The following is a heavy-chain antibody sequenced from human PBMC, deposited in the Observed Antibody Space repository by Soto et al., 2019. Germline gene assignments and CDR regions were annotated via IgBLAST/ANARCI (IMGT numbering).Heavy chain of an antibody. CDR3: ARDRNDFWSCYYLSGMDV. V-gene: IGHV4-31*03. Sequence: VQLQESGPGLVKPSQTLSLTCTVSGGSISIGGYYWSWIRQHPGKGLEWIGYMYYSGSTYYHPYLKSRVTIPVDTSEKYFSLRLCSVTAADTAVYYCARDRNDFWSCYYLSGMDVWGQGATVTVSS. CDR2: MYYSGST. CDR1: GGSISIGGYY. D-gene: IGHD3-3*01. J-gene: IGHJ6*02.